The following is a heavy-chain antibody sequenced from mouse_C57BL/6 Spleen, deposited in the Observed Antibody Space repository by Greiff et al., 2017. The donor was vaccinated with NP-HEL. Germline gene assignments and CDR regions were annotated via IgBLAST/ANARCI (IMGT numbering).Heavy chain of an antibody. Sequence: VQLQQPGAELVKPGASVKLSCKASGYTFTSYWMQWVKQRPGQGLEWIGEIDPSDSYTNYNQKFKGKATLTVDTSSSTAYMQLSSLTSEDSAVYYCARRYYGRGLAMDYWGQGTSVTVSS. CDR1: GYTFTSYW. V-gene: IGHV1-50*01. CDR2: IDPSDSYT. J-gene: IGHJ4*01. CDR3: ARRYYGRGLAMDY. D-gene: IGHD1-1*01.